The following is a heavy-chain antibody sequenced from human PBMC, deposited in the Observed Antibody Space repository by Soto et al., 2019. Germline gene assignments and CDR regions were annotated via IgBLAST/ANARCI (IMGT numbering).Heavy chain of an antibody. CDR1: GFTFSSYE. Sequence: GGSLRLSCAASGFTFSSYEMNWVRQAPGKGLGWVSYISSSGSTIYYADSVKGRFTISRDNAKNSLYLQMNSLRAEDTAVYYCASSSGWYRDSFDIWGQGTMVTVSS. V-gene: IGHV3-48*03. J-gene: IGHJ3*02. CDR3: ASSSGWYRDSFDI. CDR2: ISSSGSTI. D-gene: IGHD6-19*01.